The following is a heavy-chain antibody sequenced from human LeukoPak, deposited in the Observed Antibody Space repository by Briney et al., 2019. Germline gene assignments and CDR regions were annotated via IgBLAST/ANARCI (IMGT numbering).Heavy chain of an antibody. CDR1: GLTLSSSA. Sequence: GGSLRLSCAASGLTLSSSAMSWVRQAPGKGLEWVSVISGSAGSTYYADSVKGRFTISRDNSKNTLYLQMNSLRAEDTAVYYCADPKGTAAGTVYWGQGTLVTVSS. CDR3: ADPKGTAAGTVY. D-gene: IGHD6-13*01. J-gene: IGHJ4*02. V-gene: IGHV3-23*01. CDR2: ISGSAGST.